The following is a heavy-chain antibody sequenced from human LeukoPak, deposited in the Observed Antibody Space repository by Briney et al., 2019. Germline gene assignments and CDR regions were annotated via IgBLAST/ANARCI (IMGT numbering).Heavy chain of an antibody. CDR1: GGSISSGSYY. CDR2: IYTSGST. J-gene: IGHJ5*02. Sequence: SQTLSLTCTVSGGSISSGSYYWSWIRQPAGKGLEWIGRIYTSGSTNYNPSLKSRVTISVDTSKNQFSLKLSSVTAADTAVYYCASSSYSGPGNYYENWFDPWGQGTLVTVSS. D-gene: IGHD3-10*01. CDR3: ASSSYSGPGNYYENWFDP. V-gene: IGHV4-61*02.